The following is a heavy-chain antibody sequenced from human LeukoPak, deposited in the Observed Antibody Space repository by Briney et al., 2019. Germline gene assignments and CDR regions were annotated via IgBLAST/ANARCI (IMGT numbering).Heavy chain of an antibody. CDR1: GVTFSNAW. V-gene: IGHV3-15*01. Sequence: GGSLRLSCAASGVTFSNAWMGWVRQAPGKGLEWVGRIKSKTDGETTDYAATLKGRFTISRDDSKNTLYLQMNSLTAEDTAVYYCTTGQLWFRDGYNGDYWGQGTLVTVSS. CDR3: TTGQLWFRDGYNGDY. J-gene: IGHJ4*02. CDR2: IKSKTDGETT. D-gene: IGHD5-24*01.